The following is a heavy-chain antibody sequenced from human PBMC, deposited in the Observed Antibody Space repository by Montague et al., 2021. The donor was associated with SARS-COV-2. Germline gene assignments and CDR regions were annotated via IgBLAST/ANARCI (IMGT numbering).Heavy chain of an antibody. CDR2: IYPSGST. J-gene: IGHJ3*02. CDR1: GGSISSGSYY. Sequence: TLSLTCTVSGGSISSGSYYWSWIRQPAGKGLEWIGRIYPSGSTNYNPSLKSRVTISVDTSKNQFSLKLSSVTAADTAVYYCAMRGGALDAFDIWGQGTMVIVSS. V-gene: IGHV4-61*02. CDR3: AMRGGALDAFDI. D-gene: IGHD4-17*01.